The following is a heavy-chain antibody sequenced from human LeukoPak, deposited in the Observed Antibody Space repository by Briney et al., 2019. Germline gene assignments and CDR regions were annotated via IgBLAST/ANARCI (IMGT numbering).Heavy chain of an antibody. Sequence: GGPLRLSCAASGFTFSDYYMSWIRQAPGKGLEWVSYSSSCGSDIYYADSVKGRFTISRDNAKNSVSLQMNSLRAEDTAVYYCATTGYSSASYSVYWGQGTLVTVSS. V-gene: IGHV3-11*04. J-gene: IGHJ4*02. CDR3: ATTGYSSASYSVY. D-gene: IGHD6-19*01. CDR1: GFTFSDYY. CDR2: SSSCGSDI.